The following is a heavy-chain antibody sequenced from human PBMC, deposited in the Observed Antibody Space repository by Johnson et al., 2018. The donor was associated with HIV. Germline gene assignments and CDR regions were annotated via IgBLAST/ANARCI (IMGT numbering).Heavy chain of an antibody. D-gene: IGHD2-21*02. CDR1: GFTFSSYD. V-gene: IGHV3-13*01. Sequence: VQLVESGGGLVQPGGSLRLSCAASGFTFSSYDMHWVRQATGKGLEWVSAIGTAGDTYYPGSVKGRFTISRENAKNSLYLQMNSLRAGDTALYFCAKLWAYCGGDCYWRGHDAFDIWGLGTMVTVSS. CDR2: IGTAGDT. CDR3: AKLWAYCGGDCYWRGHDAFDI. J-gene: IGHJ3*02.